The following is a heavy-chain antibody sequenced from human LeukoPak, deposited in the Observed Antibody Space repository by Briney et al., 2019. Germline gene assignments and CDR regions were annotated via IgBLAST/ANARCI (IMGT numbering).Heavy chain of an antibody. D-gene: IGHD6-13*01. J-gene: IGHJ3*02. CDR2: ISAYNGNT. V-gene: IGHV1-18*01. Sequence: ASVKVSCKTSGYXFTNYGISWVRQAPGLGLEWMGGISAYNGNTNYAQKVQGRVTMTTDTSTSTAYMELRSLRFDDTAVYYCARDQSVRLLQTSSTYFKHVFAIWGQGSMVTVSS. CDR3: ARDQSVRLLQTSSTYFKHVFAI. CDR1: GYXFTNYG.